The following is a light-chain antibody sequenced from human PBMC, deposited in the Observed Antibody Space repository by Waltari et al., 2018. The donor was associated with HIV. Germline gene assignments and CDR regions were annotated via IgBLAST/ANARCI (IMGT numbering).Light chain of an antibody. Sequence: QSMLTQPPSVSGTPGQRVTISCSGSISNIGSNFVYWYQQLPGTTPKLLIYRINGRPSEVPDRFSGSKSGTSASLAISGLRSDDEAHYYGAAWDDSLSGWVFGGGTKLTVL. CDR2: RIN. J-gene: IGLJ3*02. CDR1: ISNIGSNF. CDR3: AAWDDSLSGWV. V-gene: IGLV1-47*01.